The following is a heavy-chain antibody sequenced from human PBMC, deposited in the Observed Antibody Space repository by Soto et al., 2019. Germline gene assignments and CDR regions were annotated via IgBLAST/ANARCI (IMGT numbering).Heavy chain of an antibody. J-gene: IGHJ4*02. Sequence: QVQLQQWGAGLLKPSETLSLTCAVYGGSFSGYYWSWIRQPPGKGLEWIGEINHSGSTNYNPSLKSRVTISVDTSKNQFSLKLSSVTDADTAVYYCANRPLIVRATITSYWGQGTLVTVSS. CDR2: INHSGST. D-gene: IGHD1-26*01. CDR1: GGSFSGYY. CDR3: ANRPLIVRATITSY. V-gene: IGHV4-34*01.